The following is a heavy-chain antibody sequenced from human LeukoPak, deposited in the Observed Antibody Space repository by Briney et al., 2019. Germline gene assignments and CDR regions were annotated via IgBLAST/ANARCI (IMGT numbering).Heavy chain of an antibody. CDR2: IIPILGIA. CDR3: ARVIYDILTGYQDYYYYYGMDV. J-gene: IGHJ6*02. D-gene: IGHD3-9*01. CDR1: GGTFSSYA. V-gene: IGHV1-69*04. Sequence: SVKVSCKASGGTFSSYAISWVRQAPGQGLEWMGRIIPILGIANYAQKFQGRVTITADKSTSTAYMELSSLRSEDTAVYYCARVIYDILTGYQDYYYYYGMDVWGQGTTVTVSS.